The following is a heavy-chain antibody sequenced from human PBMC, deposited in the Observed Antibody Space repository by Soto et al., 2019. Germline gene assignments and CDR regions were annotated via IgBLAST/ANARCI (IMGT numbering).Heavy chain of an antibody. CDR2: ISSSSSYI. CDR1: GFTFSSYS. D-gene: IGHD3-3*01. Sequence: PGGSLRLSCAASGFTFSSYSMNWVRQAPGKGLEWVSSISSSSSYIYYADSVKGRFTISRDNAKNSLYLQMNSLRAEDTAVYYCARDSTIFGVVNYYYYYGMDVWGQGTTVTVPS. J-gene: IGHJ6*02. CDR3: ARDSTIFGVVNYYYYYGMDV. V-gene: IGHV3-21*01.